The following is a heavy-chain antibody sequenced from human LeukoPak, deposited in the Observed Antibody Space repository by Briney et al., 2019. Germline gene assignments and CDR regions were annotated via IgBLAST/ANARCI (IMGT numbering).Heavy chain of an antibody. Sequence: GGSLRLSCAASGFTFSDYCMSWIRQAPGKGLEWVSFISRSGSTMYYADSVKGRFTISRDNAKNSLYLQMNSLRAEDTAVYYCATRGPDSSGFYRFDYWGQGTLVTVSS. CDR1: GFTFSDYC. CDR2: ISRSGSTM. V-gene: IGHV3-11*01. CDR3: ATRGPDSSGFYRFDY. J-gene: IGHJ4*02. D-gene: IGHD3-22*01.